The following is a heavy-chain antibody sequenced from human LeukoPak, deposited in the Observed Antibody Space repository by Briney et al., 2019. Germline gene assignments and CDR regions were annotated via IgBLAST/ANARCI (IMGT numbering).Heavy chain of an antibody. V-gene: IGHV3-7*01. CDR2: IKQDGSEK. Sequence: GGSLRLSCVASGFTFSSYWMTWVRQAPGKGLEWVANIKQDGSEKYCVDSVKGRFSISRDNAENSLYLQMNSLRVEDTAIYYCARESPVNWFDPWGQGTLVTVSP. CDR1: GFTFSSYW. J-gene: IGHJ5*02. CDR3: ARESPVNWFDP.